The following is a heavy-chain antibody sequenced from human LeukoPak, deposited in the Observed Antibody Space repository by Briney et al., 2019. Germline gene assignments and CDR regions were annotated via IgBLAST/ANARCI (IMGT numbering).Heavy chain of an antibody. J-gene: IGHJ6*02. CDR3: ARNEWELLHGIHMDV. V-gene: IGHV1-69*13. Sequence: SVTVSCKASGGTFSSYAISWVRQAPGQGLEWMGGIIPIFGTANYAQKFQGRVTITADESTSTAYMELSSLRSEDTAVYYCARNEWELLHGIHMDVWGQGTTVTVSS. CDR2: IIPIFGTA. D-gene: IGHD1-26*01. CDR1: GGTFSSYA.